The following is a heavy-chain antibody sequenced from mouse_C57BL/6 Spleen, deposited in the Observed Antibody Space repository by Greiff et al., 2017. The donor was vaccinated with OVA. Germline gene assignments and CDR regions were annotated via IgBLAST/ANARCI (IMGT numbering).Heavy chain of an antibody. Sequence: EVQLQQSGPELVKPGDSVKISCKASGYSFTGYFMNWVMQSHGKSLEWIGRINPYNGDTFYNQKFKGKATLTVDKSSSTAHMELRSLTSEDSAVYYCAREGGYDAWFAYWGQWTLVTVSA. V-gene: IGHV1-20*01. D-gene: IGHD2-12*01. CDR2: INPYNGDT. CDR3: AREGGYDAWFAY. J-gene: IGHJ3*01. CDR1: GYSFTGYF.